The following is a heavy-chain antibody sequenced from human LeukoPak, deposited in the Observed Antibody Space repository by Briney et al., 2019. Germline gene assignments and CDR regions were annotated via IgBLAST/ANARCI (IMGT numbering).Heavy chain of an antibody. J-gene: IGHJ4*02. CDR1: GFTFSSSW. Sequence: GGSLRLSCAASGFTFSSSWMSCVRQAPGKGLEWVSFISSSSSTIYYADSVKCRFTISRDNAQNSLYLQMNSLRAEDTVVYYCATSSPAYYYGSGEPNYFDYWGQGTLVSVSS. V-gene: IGHV3-48*01. D-gene: IGHD3-10*01. CDR3: ATSSPAYYYGSGEPNYFDY. CDR2: ISSSSSTI.